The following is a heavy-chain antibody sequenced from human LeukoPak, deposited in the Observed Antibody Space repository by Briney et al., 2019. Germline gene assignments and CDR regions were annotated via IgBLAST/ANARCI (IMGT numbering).Heavy chain of an antibody. J-gene: IGHJ4*02. CDR1: GGTFSSYA. Sequence: GASVKVSCKASGGTFSSYAISWVRQAPGQGLEWMGGIIPIFGTANYAQKFQGRVTITAGESTSTAYMELSSLRSEDTAVYYCARFGIGSSSWYVFDYWGQGTLVTVSS. V-gene: IGHV1-69*13. CDR3: ARFGIGSSSWYVFDY. D-gene: IGHD6-13*01. CDR2: IIPIFGTA.